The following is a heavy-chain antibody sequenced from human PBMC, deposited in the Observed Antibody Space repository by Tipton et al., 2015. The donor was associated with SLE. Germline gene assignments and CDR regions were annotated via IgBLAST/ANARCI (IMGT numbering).Heavy chain of an antibody. D-gene: IGHD3-22*01. CDR2: INPNSGGT. J-gene: IGHJ3*02. V-gene: IGHV1-2*02. Sequence: QLVQSGAEVKKPGASVKVSCKASGYTFTGYYMHWVRQAPGQGLEWMGWINPNSGGTNYAQKFQGRVTMTRDTSISTAYMELSRLRSDDTAVYYCAAGYYYDSSGRAFDIWGQGTMVTVSS. CDR3: AAGYYYDSSGRAFDI. CDR1: GYTFTGYY.